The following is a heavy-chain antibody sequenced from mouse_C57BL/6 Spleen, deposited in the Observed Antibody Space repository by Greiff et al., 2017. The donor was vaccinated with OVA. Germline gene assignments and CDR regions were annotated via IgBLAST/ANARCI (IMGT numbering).Heavy chain of an antibody. CDR3: ARFPHYYGSSYGGYFDV. J-gene: IGHJ1*03. Sequence: EVQLQQSGPELVKPGASVKIPCKASGYTFTDYNMDWVKQSHGKSLEWIGDINPNNGGTIYNQKFKGKATLTVDKSSSTAYMELRSLTSEDTAVYYCARFPHYYGSSYGGYFDVWGTGTTVTVSS. D-gene: IGHD1-1*01. CDR2: INPNNGGT. CDR1: GYTFTDYN. V-gene: IGHV1-18*01.